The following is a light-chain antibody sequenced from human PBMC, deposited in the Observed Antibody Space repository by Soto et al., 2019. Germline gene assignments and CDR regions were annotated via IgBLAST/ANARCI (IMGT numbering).Light chain of an antibody. V-gene: IGKV1-5*03. CDR1: QSITTW. CDR2: KAS. J-gene: IGKJ3*01. Sequence: DIQMTQSPSTLSASVGDRVTITCRASQSITTWLAWYQQKPGKAPKLLIYKASSLANGVPSRFSGSGSGTEFTLTISSLQPEDFATYYCQQYNSYSFGPGTKVDIK. CDR3: QQYNSYS.